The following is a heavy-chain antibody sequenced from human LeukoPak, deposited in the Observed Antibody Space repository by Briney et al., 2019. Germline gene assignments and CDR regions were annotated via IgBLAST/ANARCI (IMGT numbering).Heavy chain of an antibody. J-gene: IGHJ4*02. D-gene: IGHD3-22*01. CDR1: GFTFSRNS. CDR3: AKEDHYDSSVGY. V-gene: IGHV3-48*01. Sequence: GGSLRLSCAASGFTFSRNSMIWVRQAPGKGLEWLSSISSSGSTIYYADSVKGRFTISRDNSKNTLYLQMNSLRAEDTAVYYCAKEDHYDSSVGYWGQGTLVTVSS. CDR2: ISSSGSTI.